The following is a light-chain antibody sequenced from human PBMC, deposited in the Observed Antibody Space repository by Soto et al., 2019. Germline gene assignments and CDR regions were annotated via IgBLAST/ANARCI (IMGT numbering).Light chain of an antibody. V-gene: IGKV1-5*01. CDR3: QQYNSYSPAYT. Sequence: DIQMTQSPSTLSASVGDRVTITCRASQSISSWLAWYQQKPGKAPKLLIYDASSLESGVPSRFSCSGSGTEFTLTISSLQPDDFATYYCQQYNSYSPAYTFGQGTKLEIK. CDR2: DAS. J-gene: IGKJ2*01. CDR1: QSISSW.